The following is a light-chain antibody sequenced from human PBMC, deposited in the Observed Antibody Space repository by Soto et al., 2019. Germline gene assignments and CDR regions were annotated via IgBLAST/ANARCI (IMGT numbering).Light chain of an antibody. CDR2: AAS. CDR1: QSIGSF. CDR3: QESYTVQIT. J-gene: IGKJ5*01. V-gene: IGKV1-39*01. Sequence: DIQMTQSPSSLSASVGDRVTISCRASQSIGSFLNWYQHKPGKAPNLLIYAASSLQSGVPSRFSGSGSGTDFTLTISSLQREDFETYYCQESYTVQITLGQGTRLEIK.